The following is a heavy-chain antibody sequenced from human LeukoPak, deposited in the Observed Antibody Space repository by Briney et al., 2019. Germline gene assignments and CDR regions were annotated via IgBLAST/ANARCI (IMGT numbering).Heavy chain of an antibody. CDR2: INHSGST. J-gene: IGHJ4*02. D-gene: IGHD3-22*01. CDR1: GGSFSGYY. Sequence: PSETLSLTCAVYGGSFSGYYWSWIRQPPGKGLEWIGEINHSGSTNYNPSLKSRVTISVDTSKNQFSLKLSSVTAADTAVYYCARPKFHYYDSSGYYYDYWGQGTLVTVSS. CDR3: ARPKFHYYDSSGYYYDY. V-gene: IGHV4-34*01.